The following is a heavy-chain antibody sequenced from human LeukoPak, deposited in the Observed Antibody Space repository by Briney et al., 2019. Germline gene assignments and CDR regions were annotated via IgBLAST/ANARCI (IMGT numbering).Heavy chain of an antibody. CDR1: GFTFDDYA. CDR2: ISWNSGSI. V-gene: IGHV3-9*01. Sequence: GGSLRLSCAASGFTFDDYAMHWVRQAPGKGLEWVSGISWNSGSIGYADSVKGRFTISRDNAKNSLYLQMNSLRAEDTALYYCAKDICVRGVITRSFDYWGQGTMVTVSS. J-gene: IGHJ4*02. CDR3: AKDICVRGVITRSFDY. D-gene: IGHD3-10*01.